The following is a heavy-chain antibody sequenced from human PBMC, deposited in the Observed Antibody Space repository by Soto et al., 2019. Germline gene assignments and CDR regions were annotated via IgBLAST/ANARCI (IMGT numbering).Heavy chain of an antibody. Sequence: GESLKISCHDYGYSFTNNWIAWVRQMPGKGLEWMGSIYPGDSDTRDSPSFEGQVTIPADEAIDTAYLQWSSLKASDTAMDYCARVCLYCTNGVSHFDYWGQGTLVTVS. CDR1: GYSFTNNW. D-gene: IGHD2-8*01. J-gene: IGHJ4*02. V-gene: IGHV5-51*01. CDR2: IYPGDSDT. CDR3: ARVCLYCTNGVSHFDY.